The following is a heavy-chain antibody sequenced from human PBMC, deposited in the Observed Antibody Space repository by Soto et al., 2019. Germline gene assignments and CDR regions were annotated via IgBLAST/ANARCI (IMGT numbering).Heavy chain of an antibody. CDR3: ATALHAPYYDSSGHDAFDI. V-gene: IGHV3-74*01. CDR1: GFTFSSYG. D-gene: IGHD3-22*01. CDR2: INSDGSST. J-gene: IGHJ3*02. Sequence: GGSLRLSCAASGFTFSSYGMHWVRQAPGKGLVWVSRINSDGSSTSYADSVKGRFTISRDNAKNTLYLQMNSLRAEDTAVYYCATALHAPYYDSSGHDAFDIWGQGTMVTVSS.